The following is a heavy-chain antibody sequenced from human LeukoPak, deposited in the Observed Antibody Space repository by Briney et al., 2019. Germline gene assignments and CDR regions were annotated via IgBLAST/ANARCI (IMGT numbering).Heavy chain of an antibody. CDR1: EGTFSRYA. J-gene: IGHJ4*02. CDR2: VIPIFGTA. D-gene: IGHD6-6*01. V-gene: IGHV1-69*05. CDR3: ASGGIAARPRSRGFAPIHFDY. Sequence: GASGKASCQASEGTFSRYAISSARQAPGPGLEWMGGVIPIFGTANYAQKFQGRVTITTDESTSTAYMELSSLRSEDTAVYYCASGGIAARPRSRGFAPIHFDYWGQGTLVTVSS.